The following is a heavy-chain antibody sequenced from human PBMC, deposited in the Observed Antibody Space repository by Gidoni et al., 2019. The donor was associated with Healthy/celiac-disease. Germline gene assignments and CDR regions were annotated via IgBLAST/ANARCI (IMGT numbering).Heavy chain of an antibody. V-gene: IGHV3-23*01. J-gene: IGHJ4*02. D-gene: IGHD6-19*01. CDR2: SSGSGGST. CDR3: AKVAIAVAGHAVYYFDY. CDR1: GFPFSSYA. Sequence: EVQLLESGGGLVQTGGSLRLSCAASGFPFSSYAMSWVRQAPGKGLEWVSASSGSGGSTYYADSVKGRFTISRDNSKNTLYLQMNSLRAEDTAVYYCAKVAIAVAGHAVYYFDYWGQGTLVTVSS.